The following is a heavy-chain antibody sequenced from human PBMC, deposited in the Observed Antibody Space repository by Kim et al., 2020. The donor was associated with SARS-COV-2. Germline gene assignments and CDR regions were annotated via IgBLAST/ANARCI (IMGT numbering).Heavy chain of an antibody. J-gene: IGHJ4*02. CDR2: T. D-gene: IGHD2-15*01. Sequence: TEYNPSLKSRLTISVDTSKNSFSLRLTSVTAADTAVYYCAGGPTYVGFDSWGQGTLVTVSS. V-gene: IGHV4-61*03. CDR3: AGGPTYVGFDS.